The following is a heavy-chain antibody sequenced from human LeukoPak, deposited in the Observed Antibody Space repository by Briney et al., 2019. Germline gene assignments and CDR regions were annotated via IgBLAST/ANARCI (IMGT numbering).Heavy chain of an antibody. CDR2: INPSGGST. Sequence: APVKVSCKASGYTFTGYYMHWVRQAPGQGLEWMGIINPSGGSTSYAQKFQGRVTMTRDMSTSTDYMELSSLRSEDTAVYYCARDNSVEDTAWWFDPWGQGTLVTVSS. CDR1: GYTFTGYY. D-gene: IGHD4-23*01. CDR3: ARDNSVEDTAWWFDP. J-gene: IGHJ5*02. V-gene: IGHV1-46*01.